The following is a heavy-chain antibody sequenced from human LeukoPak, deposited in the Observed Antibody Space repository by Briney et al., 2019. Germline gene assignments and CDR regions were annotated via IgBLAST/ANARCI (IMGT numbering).Heavy chain of an antibody. CDR3: ARAPSITMVRGVIPFDY. J-gene: IGHJ4*02. V-gene: IGHV4-34*01. CDR2: INHSGST. Sequence: SESLSLTCAVYGESFSGYYESWIRKPPGKGLEWIGEINHSGSTNYNPSLKSRVTISVDTSKNQFSLKLSSVTAADTAVYYCARAPSITMVRGVIPFDYWGQGTLVTVSS. D-gene: IGHD3-10*01. CDR1: GESFSGYY.